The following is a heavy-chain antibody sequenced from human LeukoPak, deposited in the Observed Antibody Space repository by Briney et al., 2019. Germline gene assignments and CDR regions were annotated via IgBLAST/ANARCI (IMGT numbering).Heavy chain of an antibody. CDR1: NDSISSDY. V-gene: IGHV4-59*01. J-gene: IGHJ4*02. Sequence: SETLSLTCSVSNDSISSDYWTWIRQPPGKGLEWIGYIYYSGSTKYNPSLESRATISLDTSRNQFSLKLTSMSAADTAVYYCARLTTRPGGIRPLIMDFWGQGTRVTVSS. CDR3: ARLTTRPGGIRPLIMDF. CDR2: IYYSGST. D-gene: IGHD3-10*01.